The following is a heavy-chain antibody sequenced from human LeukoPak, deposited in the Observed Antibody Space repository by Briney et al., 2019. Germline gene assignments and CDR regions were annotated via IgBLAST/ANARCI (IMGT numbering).Heavy chain of an antibody. Sequence: PSETLSLTCAVYGGSFSGYYWSWIRQPPGKGLEWIGEINHSGSTNYNPSLKSRVTISVDTSKNQFSLKLSSVTAADTAVYYCARDPGVVVPAAMSINWFDPWGQGTLVTVSS. V-gene: IGHV4-34*01. CDR1: GGSFSGYY. D-gene: IGHD2-2*01. J-gene: IGHJ5*02. CDR2: INHSGST. CDR3: ARDPGVVVPAAMSINWFDP.